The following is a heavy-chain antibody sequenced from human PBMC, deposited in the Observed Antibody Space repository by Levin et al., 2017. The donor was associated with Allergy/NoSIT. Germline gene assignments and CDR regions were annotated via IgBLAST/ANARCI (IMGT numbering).Heavy chain of an antibody. D-gene: IGHD4-17*01. CDR1: GFTVSSNY. CDR3: AAVTHDYGDYPDY. V-gene: IGHV3-66*02. J-gene: IGHJ4*02. CDR2: IYSGGRT. Sequence: PGGSLRLSCAASGFTVSSNYMTWVRQAPGKGLEWVSLIYSGGRTFYADSVKGRFTISRDNSKNTVYLQMNSLRAEDTAFYYCAAVTHDYGDYPDYWGQGAQVTVSS.